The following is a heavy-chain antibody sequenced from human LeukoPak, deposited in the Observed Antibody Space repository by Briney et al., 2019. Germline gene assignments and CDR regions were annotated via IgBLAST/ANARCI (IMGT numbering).Heavy chain of an antibody. CDR3: VRGIYCSSTSCQVSGYMDV. CDR2: IYASGST. V-gene: IGHV4-61*02. J-gene: IGHJ6*03. D-gene: IGHD2-2*01. Sequence: SQTLSLTCTVSGGSISSGSYYWSWIRQPAGKGLEWIGRIYASGSTNCNPSLKSRVTISVDTSKNQFSLKLSSVTAADTAVYYCVRGIYCSSTSCQVSGYMDVWGKGTTVTVSS. CDR1: GGSISSGSYY.